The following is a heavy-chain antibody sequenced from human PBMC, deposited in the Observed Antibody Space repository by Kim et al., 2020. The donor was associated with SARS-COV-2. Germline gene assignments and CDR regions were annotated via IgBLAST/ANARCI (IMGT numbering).Heavy chain of an antibody. J-gene: IGHJ4*02. CDR3: TRDRRDFDYLLLPFDF. D-gene: IGHD3-9*01. CDR2: ARGQGYGGTT. Sequence: GGSLRLSCLTSGFTFGEYAMSWVRQAPGKGLEWIGLARGQGYGGTTEYAPSLKARFSISRDDSKGIAYLQITSLKTEDTAVYFCTRDRRDFDYLLLPFDFWDQGSLVTVSS. V-gene: IGHV3-49*04. CDR1: GFTFGEYA.